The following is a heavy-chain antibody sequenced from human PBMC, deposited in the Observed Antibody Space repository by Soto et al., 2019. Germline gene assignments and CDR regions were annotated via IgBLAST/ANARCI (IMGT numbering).Heavy chain of an antibody. D-gene: IGHD2-15*01. Sequence: GGSLRLSCAASGFTFSDYYMSWIRQAPGKGLEWVSYISSSSSYTNYADSVKGRFTISRDNAKNSLYLQMNSLRAEDTAVYYCARERCSGGSCYPVTSSMDVWGQGTTVTVSS. V-gene: IGHV3-11*06. J-gene: IGHJ6*02. CDR2: ISSSSSYT. CDR1: GFTFSDYY. CDR3: ARERCSGGSCYPVTSSMDV.